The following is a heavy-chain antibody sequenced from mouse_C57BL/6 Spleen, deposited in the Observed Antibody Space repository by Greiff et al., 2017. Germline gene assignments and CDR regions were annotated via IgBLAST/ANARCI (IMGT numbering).Heavy chain of an antibody. CDR3: ARDRGYGSSYAMDY. V-gene: IGHV3-6*01. CDR2: ISYDGSN. CDR1: GYSITSGYY. Sequence: EVQLVESGPGLVKPSQSLSLTCSVTGYSITSGYYWNWIRQFPGNKLEWMGYISYDGSNNYNPSLKNRISITRDTSKNQFFLKLNSVTTEDTATYYCARDRGYGSSYAMDYWGQGTSVTVSS. J-gene: IGHJ4*01. D-gene: IGHD1-1*01.